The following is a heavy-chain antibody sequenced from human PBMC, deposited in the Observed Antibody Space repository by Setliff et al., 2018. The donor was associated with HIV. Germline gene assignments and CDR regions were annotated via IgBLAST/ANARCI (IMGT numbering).Heavy chain of an antibody. D-gene: IGHD1-1*01. J-gene: IGHJ3*02. CDR3: ARDKLEETTESLWGPMKNDAFDI. Sequence: ASVKVSCKASGYNLAGYFMHWVRQAPGQGLEWMGWINPNSGGTQYAQTFQGRVTMTRDTCINTAYMDLSRLRSDDTAVYYCARDKLEETTESLWGPMKNDAFDIWGPGTLVTVSS. CDR2: INPNSGGT. CDR1: GYNLAGYF. V-gene: IGHV1-2*02.